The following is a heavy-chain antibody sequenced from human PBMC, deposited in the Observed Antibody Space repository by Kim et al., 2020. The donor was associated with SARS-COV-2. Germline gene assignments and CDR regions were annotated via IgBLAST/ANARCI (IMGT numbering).Heavy chain of an antibody. CDR2: ISTDGSNR. CDR1: GFTFSDYA. J-gene: IGHJ3*02. Sequence: GGSLRLSCAVAGFTFSDYAMHWVRQTPGKGLEWVAVISTDGSNRFYTDSVKGRITISRDNSKNTVYLQMNSLRPEDTALYYCARDSRGGSTWRNAFDMWGQGTMVTVSS. CDR3: ARDSRGGSTWRNAFDM. V-gene: IGHV3-30*14. D-gene: IGHD3-16*01.